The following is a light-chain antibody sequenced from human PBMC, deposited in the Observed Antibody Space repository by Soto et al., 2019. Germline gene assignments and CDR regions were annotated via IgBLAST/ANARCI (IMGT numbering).Light chain of an antibody. CDR2: DAS. CDR3: QQYNSYRT. J-gene: IGKJ1*01. V-gene: IGKV1-5*01. CDR1: QSISSW. Sequence: DIQMTQSPSTLSASVGDRVTITCRASQSISSWLAWYQQKPGKAPKLLIYDASSLESGVPSRFSGSGSGTEFTLTISSRQPDDFATYYCQQYNSYRTFGQGTKGEIK.